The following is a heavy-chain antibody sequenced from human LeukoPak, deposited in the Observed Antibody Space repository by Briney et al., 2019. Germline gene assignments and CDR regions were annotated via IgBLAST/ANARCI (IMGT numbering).Heavy chain of an antibody. CDR2: ISPSGGST. CDR1: GYTLTSYY. J-gene: IGHJ6*03. D-gene: IGHD5-24*01. CDR3: ARDTGDGYTPPNYYYYMDV. Sequence: ASVKVSCKASGYTLTSYYMHWVRQAPGQGLEWMAIISPSGGSTFYAQKFQGRVTMTRDMSTSTVYMELSSLRSEDTAVYYCARDTGDGYTPPNYYYYMDVWGKGTTVTVSS. V-gene: IGHV1-46*01.